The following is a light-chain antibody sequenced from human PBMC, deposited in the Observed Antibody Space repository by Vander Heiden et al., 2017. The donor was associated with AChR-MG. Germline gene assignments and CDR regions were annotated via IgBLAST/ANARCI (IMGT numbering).Light chain of an antibody. CDR3: GSDASSSPVV. Sequence: SALTQPASVSGSPGLSITISCTGTSSYVGGYNYVSWYQQHPGNTPKLMIYVVTNGPTGVSNRFSGTKTGNTASTTSSGRQAEDEAHYYCGSDASSSPVVFGGGTKLTVL. CDR2: VVT. CDR1: SSYVGGYNY. J-gene: IGLJ2*01. V-gene: IGLV2-14*03.